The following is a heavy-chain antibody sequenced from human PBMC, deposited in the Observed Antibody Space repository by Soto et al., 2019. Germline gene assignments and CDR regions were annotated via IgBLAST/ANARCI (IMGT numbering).Heavy chain of an antibody. CDR1: GGTYSSCT. CDR3: ARGDATKIVVTTYYGLDV. CDR2: IIPVFGTP. D-gene: IGHD3-22*01. Sequence: GASVKVCCEESGGTYSSCTSSWVRQSQGQGLEWMGGIIPVFGTPHYAQKFQDRVTITADESTSTVYMEVSSLTSEDTAVYYCARGDATKIVVTTYYGLDVWGQGTTVTVSS. V-gene: IGHV1-69*13. J-gene: IGHJ6*02.